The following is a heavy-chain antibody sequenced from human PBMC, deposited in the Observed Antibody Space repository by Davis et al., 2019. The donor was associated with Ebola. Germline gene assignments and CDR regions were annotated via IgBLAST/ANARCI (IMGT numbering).Heavy chain of an antibody. J-gene: IGHJ6*02. V-gene: IGHV3-30-3*01. CDR2: ISYDGSNK. Sequence: PGGSLRLSCAASGFTFSSYAMHWVRQAPGKGLEWVAVISYDGSNKYYADSVKGRFTISRDNSKNTLYLQMNSLRAEDTAVYYCARENGGSYLYYGMDVWGQGTTVTVSS. D-gene: IGHD1-26*01. CDR3: ARENGGSYLYYGMDV. CDR1: GFTFSSYA.